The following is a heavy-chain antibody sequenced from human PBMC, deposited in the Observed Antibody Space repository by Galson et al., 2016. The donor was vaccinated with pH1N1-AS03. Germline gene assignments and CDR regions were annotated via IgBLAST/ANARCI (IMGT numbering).Heavy chain of an antibody. CDR2: MYPANSDI. Sequence: QSGAEVKKPGESLKISCRASAYIFGNYWFAWVRQMPGKGLEWMGIMYPANSDIRYSPSFQGQVTISGDTSINTVFLEWNSLRASDTAIYYCARRVSLTGREFDSGGRGTQVTVSS. D-gene: IGHD3-9*01. J-gene: IGHJ5*01. V-gene: IGHV5-51*01. CDR3: ARRVSLTGREFDS. CDR1: AYIFGNYW.